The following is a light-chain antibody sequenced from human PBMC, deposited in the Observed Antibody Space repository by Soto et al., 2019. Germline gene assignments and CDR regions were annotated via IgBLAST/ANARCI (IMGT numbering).Light chain of an antibody. CDR2: EVS. CDR1: SSDVGGYNY. V-gene: IGLV2-14*01. CDR3: CSYAGNRVI. Sequence: QSALTQPASVSGSPGQSITISCTGTSSDVGGYNYVSWYQQHPGKAPKLMIYEVSNRPSGVPDRFSGSKSADTASLTISGLQSEDEADYYCCSYAGNRVIFGGGTKVTVL. J-gene: IGLJ2*01.